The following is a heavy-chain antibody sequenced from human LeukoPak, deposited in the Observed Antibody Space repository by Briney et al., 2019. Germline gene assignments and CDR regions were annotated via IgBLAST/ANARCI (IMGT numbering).Heavy chain of an antibody. V-gene: IGHV4-39*01. CDR3: ARQIYCGGDCYSGFDY. CDR1: GGSISSSSYY. Sequence: KPSETLSLTCTVSGGSISSSSYYWGWIRQPPGMGLEWIGSIYYSGSTYYNPSLKSRVTISVDTSKNQFSLKLSSVTAADTAVYYCARQIYCGGDCYSGFDYWGQGTLVTVSS. D-gene: IGHD2-21*01. J-gene: IGHJ4*02. CDR2: IYYSGST.